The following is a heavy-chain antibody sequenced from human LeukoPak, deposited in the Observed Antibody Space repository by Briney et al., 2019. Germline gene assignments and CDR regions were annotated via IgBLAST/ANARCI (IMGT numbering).Heavy chain of an antibody. CDR1: GGSVSSNSNY. Sequence: SETLSLTCTVSGGSVSSNSNYWSWIRQPPGKGLEWIGYNSYFGSASYNPSLKSRVTISLDTSKNQFSLKVSSLTAADTAVYFCARHLASGHPYFDYWGQGTLVTVSS. CDR2: NSYFGSA. J-gene: IGHJ4*02. D-gene: IGHD7-27*01. V-gene: IGHV4-61*01. CDR3: ARHLASGHPYFDY.